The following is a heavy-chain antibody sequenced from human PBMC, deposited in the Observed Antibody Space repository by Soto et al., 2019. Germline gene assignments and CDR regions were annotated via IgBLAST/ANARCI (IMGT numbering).Heavy chain of an antibody. CDR2: TYYRSKWYS. V-gene: IGHV6-1*01. D-gene: IGHD6-19*01. CDR1: VGSVASNSAV. CDR3: ARYTSAWYLDF. J-gene: IGHJ4*02. Sequence: TLSLPCAISVGSVASNSAVWDWIRQSPSRGLEWLGRTYYRSKWYSDYGVSVKSRIAINPDTSKNQFSLLLDSVTPDDTAVYYCARYTSAWYLDFWGQGTLVTVSS.